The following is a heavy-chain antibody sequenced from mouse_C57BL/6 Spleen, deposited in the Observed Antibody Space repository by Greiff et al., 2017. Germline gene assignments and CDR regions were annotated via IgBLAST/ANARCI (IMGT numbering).Heavy chain of an antibody. Sequence: EVQLVESGGGLVKPGGSLKLSCAASGFTFSSYAMSWVRQTPEKRLEWVATISDGGSYTYYPDNVKGRFTISRDNAKNTLYLQMSHLKSEDTAMYYCASQLAYYFDYWGQGTTLTVSS. J-gene: IGHJ2*01. CDR1: GFTFSSYA. CDR2: ISDGGSYT. V-gene: IGHV5-4*01. D-gene: IGHD4-1*02. CDR3: ASQLAYYFDY.